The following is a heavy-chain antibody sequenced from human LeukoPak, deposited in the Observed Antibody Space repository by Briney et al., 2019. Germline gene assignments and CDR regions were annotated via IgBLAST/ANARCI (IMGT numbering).Heavy chain of an antibody. CDR1: GGSFSGYY. CDR3: AREREKIYPC. D-gene: IGHD5-12*01. J-gene: IGHJ4*02. CDR2: INHSGST. Sequence: PSETLSLTCAVYGGSFSGYYWSWIRQPPGKGLEWIGEINHSGSTNYNPSLKSRVTISVDTSKNQFSLKLSSVTAADTAVYYCAREREKIYPCWGQGTLVTVSS. V-gene: IGHV4-34*01.